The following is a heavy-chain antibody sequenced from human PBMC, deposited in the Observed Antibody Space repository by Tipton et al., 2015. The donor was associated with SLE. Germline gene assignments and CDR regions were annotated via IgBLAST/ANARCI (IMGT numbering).Heavy chain of an antibody. CDR1: GFTFSSYA. D-gene: IGHD3-22*01. J-gene: IGHJ4*02. V-gene: IGHV3-23*01. CDR2: ISGSGGST. Sequence: SLRLSCAASGFTFSSYAMSWVRQAPGKGLEWVSAISGSGGSTYYADSVKGRFTISRDSSKNTLYLQMNSLRAEDTAVYYCAKRGEDYYDSSVAYFDYWGQGTLVTVSS. CDR3: AKRGEDYYDSSVAYFDY.